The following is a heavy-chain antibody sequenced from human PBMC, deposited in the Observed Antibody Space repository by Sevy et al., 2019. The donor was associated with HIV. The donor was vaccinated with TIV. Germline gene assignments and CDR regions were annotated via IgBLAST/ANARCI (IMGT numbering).Heavy chain of an antibody. CDR3: ARHRFASSDSAFDY. CDR2: IFNRGIT. Sequence: SETLSLTCTVSGGSISTSDFYWGWIRQSPGKGLEWVGSIFNRGITYYNPSLKSRVTISVDTSKNRFSLRVNSVTAADTAVYYCARHRFASSDSAFDYWGQGALVTVSS. D-gene: IGHD6-19*01. J-gene: IGHJ4*02. CDR1: GGSISTSDFY. V-gene: IGHV4-39*01.